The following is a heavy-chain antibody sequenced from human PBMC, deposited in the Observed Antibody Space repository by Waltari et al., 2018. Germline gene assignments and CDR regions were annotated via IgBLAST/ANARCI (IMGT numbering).Heavy chain of an antibody. CDR3: ARGPSIFGVVIGYPHAFDI. Sequence: QVQLQQWGAGLLKPSETLSLTCAVYGGSFSGYYWSWIRQPPGKGLEWIGEINHSGSTHYDPSLKSRVTISVDTSKNQFSLKLSSVTAADTAVYYCARGPSIFGVVIGYPHAFDIWGQGTMVTVSS. J-gene: IGHJ3*02. D-gene: IGHD3-3*01. CDR1: GGSFSGYY. V-gene: IGHV4-34*01. CDR2: INHSGST.